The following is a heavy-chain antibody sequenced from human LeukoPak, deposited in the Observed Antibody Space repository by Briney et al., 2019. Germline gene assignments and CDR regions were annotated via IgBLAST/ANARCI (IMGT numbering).Heavy chain of an antibody. V-gene: IGHV3-7*01. J-gene: IGHJ4*02. CDR3: ARDRGTYYDFWSGYYPFDY. D-gene: IGHD3-3*01. CDR1: GFTFSSYW. Sequence: GGSLRLSCAASGFTFSSYWMSWVRRAPGKGLEWVANIKQDGSEKYYVDSVKGRFTISRDNAKNSLYLQMNSLRAEDTAVYYCARDRGTYYDFWSGYYPFDYWGQGTLVTVSS. CDR2: IKQDGSEK.